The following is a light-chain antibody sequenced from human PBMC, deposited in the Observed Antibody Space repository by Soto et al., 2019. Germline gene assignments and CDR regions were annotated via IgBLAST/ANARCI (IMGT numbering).Light chain of an antibody. J-gene: IGLJ2*01. CDR3: QTLGIAIHDVV. Sequence: QSVLTQSPSASASLGASVKLTCTLSSGHSTYAIAWHQQQPEKGPRYLMKLNSDGSHSRGDGIPDRFSGSSSGAERHLTISSLQSEDEADYYCQTLGIAIHDVVFGGGTKLTVL. CDR1: SGHSTYA. V-gene: IGLV4-69*01. CDR2: LNSDGSH.